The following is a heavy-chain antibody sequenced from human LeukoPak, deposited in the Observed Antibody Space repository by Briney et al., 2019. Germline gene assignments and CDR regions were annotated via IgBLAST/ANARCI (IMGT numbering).Heavy chain of an antibody. D-gene: IGHD1-26*01. CDR1: GFTFSSYA. V-gene: IGHV3-23*01. J-gene: IGHJ4*02. Sequence: GGSLRLSCAASGFTFSSYALNWVRQAPGKGLEWVSTISGSGGSTYYADSVKGRFTISRDNSKNTLYLQMNSLRAEDAAVYYCAKAKYSGSSPFDYWGQGTLVTVSS. CDR2: ISGSGGST. CDR3: AKAKYSGSSPFDY.